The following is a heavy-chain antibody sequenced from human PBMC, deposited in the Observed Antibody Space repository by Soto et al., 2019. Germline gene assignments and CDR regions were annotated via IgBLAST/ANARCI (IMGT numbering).Heavy chain of an antibody. CDR3: ARARRDGYNLYYFAY. CDR2: MNPNIGNT. D-gene: IGHD5-12*01. CDR1: GYTFTSYD. J-gene: IGHJ4*02. Sequence: QVQLVQSGAEVKKPGASVKVSCKASGYTFTSYDINWVRQATGQGLEWMEGMNPNIGNTGNEKKFQGRVPMTRNTSISTAYMELSSLRSEDTAVYYCARARRDGYNLYYFAYWGQGTLVTVSS. V-gene: IGHV1-8*01.